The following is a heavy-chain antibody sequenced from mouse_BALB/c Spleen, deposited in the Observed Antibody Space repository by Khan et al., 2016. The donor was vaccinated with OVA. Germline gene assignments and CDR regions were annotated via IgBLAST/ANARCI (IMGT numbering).Heavy chain of an antibody. D-gene: IGHD2-2*01. V-gene: IGHV2-3*01. CDR3: AIIYYGYDWFTY. CDR1: GLSLTNYG. CDR2: IWGDGST. Sequence: QVQLQQSGPGLVAPSQSLSITCTVSGLSLTNYGISWIRQPPGKGLEWLGVIWGDGSTNYHSALISRLSINKDNSKSQVFLKLNSLQTDDTATYYCAIIYYGYDWFTYWGQGTLVTVS. J-gene: IGHJ3*01.